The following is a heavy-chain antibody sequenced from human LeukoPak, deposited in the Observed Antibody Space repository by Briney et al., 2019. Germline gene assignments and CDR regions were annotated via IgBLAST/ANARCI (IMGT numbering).Heavy chain of an antibody. J-gene: IGHJ5*02. Sequence: GESLKISCKGSGYSFTSYWIGWVRQIPGKGLEWMGIIYPGDSDTRYSPSFQGQVTISADKSISTAYLQWSSLKASDTAMYYCAIRGYYYDSSGSDGFDPWGQGTLVTVSS. V-gene: IGHV5-51*01. CDR3: AIRGYYYDSSGSDGFDP. CDR2: IYPGDSDT. CDR1: GYSFTSYW. D-gene: IGHD3-22*01.